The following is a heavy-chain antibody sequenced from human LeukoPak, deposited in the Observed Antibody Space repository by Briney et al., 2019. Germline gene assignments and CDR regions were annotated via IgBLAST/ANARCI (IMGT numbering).Heavy chain of an antibody. CDR2: ISYDGSNK. CDR1: GFTFSSYA. J-gene: IGHJ4*02. D-gene: IGHD2-2*01. Sequence: GGSLRLSCAASGFTFSSYAMHWVRQAPGKGLEWVAVISYDGSNKYYADSVKGRFTISRDNSKNTLYLQMNSLRAEDTAVYYCAKLGYCSSTSCSGAYYFDYWGQGTLVTVSS. V-gene: IGHV3-30*04. CDR3: AKLGYCSSTSCSGAYYFDY.